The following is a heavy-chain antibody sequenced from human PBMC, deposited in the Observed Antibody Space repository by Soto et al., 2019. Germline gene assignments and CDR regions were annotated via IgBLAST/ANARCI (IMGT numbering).Heavy chain of an antibody. CDR3: GRGEDSSAQSTFDP. V-gene: IGHV1-69*02. Sequence: QVQLVQSGAEVKKPGSSVKVSCKASGGTFSSYTISWVRQAPGQGLEWMGRIIPILGIANYAQKFQGRVTITADKSTSTAYMELSSLRSEDTAVYYCGRGEDSSAQSTFDPWGQGTLVTVSS. J-gene: IGHJ5*02. D-gene: IGHD3-22*01. CDR1: GGTFSSYT. CDR2: IIPILGIA.